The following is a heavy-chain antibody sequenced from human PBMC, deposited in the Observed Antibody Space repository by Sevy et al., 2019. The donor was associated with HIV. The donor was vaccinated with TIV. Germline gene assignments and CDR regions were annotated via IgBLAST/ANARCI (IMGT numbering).Heavy chain of an antibody. Sequence: GGSLRLSCAASGFTFSNYAMHWVRQAPGKGLEWVAVISYDGSNKDYADSVRGRFTISRDSSKNTLYLQMNSLRPEDTAVYYCARNLEVYGGWEQTSQGMDVWGQGTTVTVS. J-gene: IGHJ6*02. CDR3: ARNLEVYGGWEQTSQGMDV. D-gene: IGHD1-26*01. CDR1: GFTFSNYA. V-gene: IGHV3-30-3*01. CDR2: ISYDGSNK.